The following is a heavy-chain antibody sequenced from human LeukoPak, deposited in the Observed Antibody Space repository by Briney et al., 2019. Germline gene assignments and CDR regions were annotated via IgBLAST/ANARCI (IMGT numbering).Heavy chain of an antibody. D-gene: IGHD4-17*01. CDR2: ISSSSSTI. Sequence: SGGSLRLSCAASGFTFSSYSMNWVRQAPGKGLEWVSYISSSSSTIYYADSVKGRFTISRDNAKNSLYLQMNSLRAEDTAVYYCARGDYGDYAGPIDYWGQGTLVTVSS. J-gene: IGHJ4*02. CDR3: ARGDYGDYAGPIDY. CDR1: GFTFSSYS. V-gene: IGHV3-48*01.